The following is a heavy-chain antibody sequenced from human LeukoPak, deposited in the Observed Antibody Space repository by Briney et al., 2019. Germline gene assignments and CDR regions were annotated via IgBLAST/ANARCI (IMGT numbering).Heavy chain of an antibody. J-gene: IGHJ4*02. CDR3: ARLYSYGPFDY. D-gene: IGHD5-18*01. Sequence: PSETLSLTCTVSGGSISSSSYYWGWIRQPPGKGLEWIGSIYYSGSTYYNPSLKSRVTISVDTSKNQFSLKLGSVTAADTAVYYCARLYSYGPFDYWGQGTLVTVSS. V-gene: IGHV4-39*01. CDR1: GGSISSSSYY. CDR2: IYYSGST.